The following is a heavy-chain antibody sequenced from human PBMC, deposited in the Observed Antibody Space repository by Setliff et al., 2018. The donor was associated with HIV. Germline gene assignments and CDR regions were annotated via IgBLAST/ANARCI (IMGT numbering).Heavy chain of an antibody. Sequence: PLETLSLTCTVSNDSNTSFYWTWIRQPPGKGLEWIGYIYTSGSSNYNPSLKSRVTFSIDTSKNQFSLKLDSVTAADTAVYYCARAPYSAYDYTSFHTWGQGTMVTVSS. CDR1: NDSNTSFY. CDR3: ARAPYSAYDYTSFHT. CDR2: IYTSGSS. D-gene: IGHD5-12*01. J-gene: IGHJ4*03. V-gene: IGHV4-4*08.